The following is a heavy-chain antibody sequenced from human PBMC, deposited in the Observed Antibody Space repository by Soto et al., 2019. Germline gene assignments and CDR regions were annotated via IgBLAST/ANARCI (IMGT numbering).Heavy chain of an antibody. CDR1: GFTFSSYW. J-gene: IGHJ3*02. Sequence: PGGSLRLSCAASGFTFSSYWMSWVRQAPGKGLEWVANIKQDGSEKYYVDSVKGRFTISRDNAKNSLYLQMNSLRAEDTAVYYCARPRWLQSHDAFDIWGQGTMVTVSS. D-gene: IGHD5-12*01. V-gene: IGHV3-7*03. CDR2: IKQDGSEK. CDR3: ARPRWLQSHDAFDI.